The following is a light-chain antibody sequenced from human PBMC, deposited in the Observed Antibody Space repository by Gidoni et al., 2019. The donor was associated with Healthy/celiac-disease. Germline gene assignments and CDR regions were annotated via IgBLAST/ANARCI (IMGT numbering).Light chain of an antibody. Sequence: SSELTQDPAVSVALGQTVRITCQGDSLRSYYASWYQQKLGQAPVLVIYGKNNRPSGIPDRFSGSSSGNTASLTITGAQAEDEADYYCNSRDSSGNNWVFGGGTKLTVL. CDR2: GKN. CDR1: SLRSYY. V-gene: IGLV3-19*01. J-gene: IGLJ3*02. CDR3: NSRDSSGNNWV.